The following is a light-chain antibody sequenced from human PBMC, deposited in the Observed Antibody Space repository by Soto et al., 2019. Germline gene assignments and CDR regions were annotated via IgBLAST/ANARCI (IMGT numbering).Light chain of an antibody. CDR3: AAWDDSLNGVV. CDR1: SSNSGSNT. J-gene: IGLJ2*01. V-gene: IGLV1-44*01. CDR2: SNN. Sequence: QSVLTQPPSASGTPGQRVTISCSGSSSNSGSNTVNWYQQLPGTAPKLLIYSNNQRPSGVPDRFSGSKSGTSASLAISGLQSEDEADYYCAAWDDSLNGVVFGGGTQRTVL.